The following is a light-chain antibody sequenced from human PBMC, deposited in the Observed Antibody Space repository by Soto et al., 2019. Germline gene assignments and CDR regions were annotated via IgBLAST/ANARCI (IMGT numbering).Light chain of an antibody. CDR3: IQTKQLPLT. V-gene: IGKV2D-29*01. J-gene: IGKJ4*01. Sequence: DLVMTQTPLSLSVTPGQPASISCKSSQSLLHGDGKTYLFWYLQKPGQPPQLLIYELSNRFSGAPDRFGGSGSGTDFTLDLSRVEAEDFGVYYCIQTKQLPLTFGGGTKVEIK. CDR1: QSLLHGDGKTY. CDR2: ELS.